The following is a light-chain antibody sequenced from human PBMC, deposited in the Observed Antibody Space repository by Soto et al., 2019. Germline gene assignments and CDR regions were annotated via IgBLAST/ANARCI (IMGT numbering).Light chain of an antibody. V-gene: IGKV1-5*03. J-gene: IGKJ1*01. Sequence: DIQLTQSPSTLPASVGDTITITCRASQSINTWLAWYQQRPGKAPKLLIYKASTLEGGVPSRFSGSGSGTEFSLTISSLQPDDFGTYYCQQYNSYWTFGQGTKVEIK. CDR2: KAS. CDR3: QQYNSYWT. CDR1: QSINTW.